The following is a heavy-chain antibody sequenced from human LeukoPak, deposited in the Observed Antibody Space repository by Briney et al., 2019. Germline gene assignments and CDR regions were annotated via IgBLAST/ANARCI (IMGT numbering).Heavy chain of an antibody. Sequence: SETLSLTCTVSGGSISSSTYYWGWIRQPPGKGLEWIGNIYYSGSTYYNPSLKSRVTISVDTSKNQFSLKLTSVTAADTAVYYCARVLRFFGSLGWFDPWGQGTLVTVSS. J-gene: IGHJ5*02. V-gene: IGHV4-39*01. CDR1: GGSISSSTYY. CDR2: IYYSGST. CDR3: ARVLRFFGSLGWFDP. D-gene: IGHD3-3*01.